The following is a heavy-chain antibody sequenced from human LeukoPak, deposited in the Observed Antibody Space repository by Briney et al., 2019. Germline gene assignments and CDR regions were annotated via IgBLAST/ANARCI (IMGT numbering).Heavy chain of an antibody. J-gene: IGHJ6*02. CDR1: GGSLSGYY. CDR3: ARGSGIYYYGMDV. D-gene: IGHD1-14*01. CDR2: INHSGST. V-gene: IGHV4-34*01. Sequence: SETLSLTCAVYGGSLSGYYWSWIRQPPGKGLEWIGEINHSGSTNYNPSLKSRVTISVDTSKNQFSLKLSSVTAADTAVYYCARGSGIYYYGMDVWGQGTTVTVSS.